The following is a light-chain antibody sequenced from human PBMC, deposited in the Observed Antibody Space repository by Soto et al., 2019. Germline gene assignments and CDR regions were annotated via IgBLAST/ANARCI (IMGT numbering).Light chain of an antibody. Sequence: DIPMTQSPSSLSASVGDRVTITCRASQSITNFLNWYQQKPGRAPQLLIYAASSLQSGVPARFSGGGSGTDFTLTISSPQPEDFATYYCQQSYSAPLTFGGGTKVEIK. J-gene: IGKJ4*01. CDR1: QSITNF. CDR3: QQSYSAPLT. V-gene: IGKV1-39*01. CDR2: AAS.